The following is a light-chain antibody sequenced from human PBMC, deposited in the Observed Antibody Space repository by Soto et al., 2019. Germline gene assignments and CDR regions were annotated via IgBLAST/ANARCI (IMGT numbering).Light chain of an antibody. CDR1: SSDVGSYNL. V-gene: IGLV2-23*01. Sequence: QSALTQPASVSGSPGQSITISCTGTSSDVGSYNLVSWYQKHPGKAPKLMIYEDSKRPSGVSNRFSGSKSGNTASLTISGLKTEDEANYYCCSYAGSSTWVFGGGTKVTVL. CDR2: EDS. CDR3: CSYAGSSTWV. J-gene: IGLJ3*02.